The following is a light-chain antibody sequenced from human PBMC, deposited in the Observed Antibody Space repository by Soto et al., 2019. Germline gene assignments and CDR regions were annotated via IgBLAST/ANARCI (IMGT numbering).Light chain of an antibody. CDR2: DAS. J-gene: IGKJ5*01. V-gene: IGKV1-5*01. CDR3: QKYNSAPRK. Sequence: DIQMTQSPSTLSASVGDRVTITCRASKNINTWVAWYQQKPGKAPKLLIYDASSLESGVPSRVSGSGSGTEFTLTISSLQPDDVATYYCQKYNSAPRKFGQGTRLEIK. CDR1: KNINTW.